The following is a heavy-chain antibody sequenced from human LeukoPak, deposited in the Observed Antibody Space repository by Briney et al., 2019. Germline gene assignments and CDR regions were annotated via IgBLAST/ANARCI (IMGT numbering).Heavy chain of an antibody. Sequence: SETLALTCTVSGGSISGHYWTWIRQPPGKGLEWIGQIHYSGRPDYNPSLKSRVTISVDTSKNQLSLNVTSVTGADTAVYYCARFGVDYDMDVWGQGTTVTVSS. D-gene: IGHD3-16*01. V-gene: IGHV4-59*11. CDR3: ARFGVDYDMDV. J-gene: IGHJ6*02. CDR1: GGSISGHY. CDR2: IHYSGRP.